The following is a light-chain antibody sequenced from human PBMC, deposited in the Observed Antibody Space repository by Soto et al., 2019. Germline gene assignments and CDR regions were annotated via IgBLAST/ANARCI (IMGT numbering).Light chain of an antibody. CDR1: QSARSS. CDR2: DVS. J-gene: IGKJ5*01. Sequence: EVVTTQSPATLSVSPGERATLSCRASQSARSSLGWYQQKPGQPPRLLIHDVSIRATGIPARFNGSGSGTEFTLTISSLQSEDFAVYYCQQYNNWPPTFGQGTRLEIK. CDR3: QQYNNWPPT. V-gene: IGKV3-15*01.